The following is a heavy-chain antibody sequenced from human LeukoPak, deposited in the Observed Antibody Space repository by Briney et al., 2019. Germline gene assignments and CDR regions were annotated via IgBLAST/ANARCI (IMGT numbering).Heavy chain of an antibody. V-gene: IGHV4-38-2*01. CDR1: GYSISSGDY. Sequence: PSETLSLTCAVSGYSISSGDYWGWIRQPPGKGLEGIGSVYYSGSTHYNPSLKSRVTISVDTSRNQFSLRLSSVTAADTAVYYCARNSTVTSPSTGYFDYWGQGTLATVSS. D-gene: IGHD4-17*01. CDR2: VYYSGST. CDR3: ARNSTVTSPSTGYFDY. J-gene: IGHJ4*02.